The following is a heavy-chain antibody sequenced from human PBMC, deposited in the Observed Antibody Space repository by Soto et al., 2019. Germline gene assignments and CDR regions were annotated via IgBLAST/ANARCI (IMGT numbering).Heavy chain of an antibody. V-gene: IGHV3-23*04. CDR2: ISGSGDKT. CDR3: AKGNTVSIENVYYYMDV. Sequence: EVQLVESGGGLLQPGGSLRLSCAASGFTFSNYSMNWVRQAPGKGLEWVANISGSGDKTYYADSVKGRFTISRDSSMNTVFLEGNTLRAEDTVIYYGAKGNTVSIENVYYYMDVWGRGTTVTVSS. D-gene: IGHD4-17*01. J-gene: IGHJ6*03. CDR1: GFTFSNYS.